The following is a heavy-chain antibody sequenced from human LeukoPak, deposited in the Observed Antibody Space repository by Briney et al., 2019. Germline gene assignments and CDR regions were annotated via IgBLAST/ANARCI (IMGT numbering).Heavy chain of an antibody. CDR3: ARASPRAPLLSVDY. Sequence: GGSLRLSCAASGFTFSNYWMHWVRQAPGKGLVWVSRINSDGINTSYADSVKGRFTISRDNAKNTLNLQMNSLRAEDTAVYYCARASPRAPLLSVDYWGQGTLVTVSS. J-gene: IGHJ4*02. CDR2: INSDGINT. D-gene: IGHD3-10*01. CDR1: GFTFSNYW. V-gene: IGHV3-74*01.